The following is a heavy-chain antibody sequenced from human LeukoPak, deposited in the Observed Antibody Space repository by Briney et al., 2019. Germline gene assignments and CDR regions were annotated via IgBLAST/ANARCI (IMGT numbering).Heavy chain of an antibody. CDR3: ARRQYQLLGPLRFDP. CDR2: IYYSGST. J-gene: IGHJ5*02. V-gene: IGHV4-39*01. CDR1: GGSISSSSYY. D-gene: IGHD2-2*01. Sequence: PSETLSLTCTVSGGSISSSSYYWGWIRQPPGKGLEWIGSIYYSGSTYYNPSLKSRVTISVDTSKNQFSLKLSSVTAADTAVYYCARRQYQLLGPLRFDPWGQGTLVTVSS.